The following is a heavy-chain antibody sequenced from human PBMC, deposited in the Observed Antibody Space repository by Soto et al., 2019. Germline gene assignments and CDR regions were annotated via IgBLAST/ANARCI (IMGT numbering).Heavy chain of an antibody. Sequence: GSGPTLVNPTQTLTLTCTFSGFSLSTSGVGVGWIRQPPGKALEWLALIYWDDDKRYSPSLKSRLTITKDTSKNQVVLTMTNMDPVDTATYYCAHSLIGYYYDSSGSNWYDLWGQGTLDTVSS. CDR1: GFSLSTSGVG. CDR2: IYWDDDK. CDR3: AHSLIGYYYDSSGSNWYDL. D-gene: IGHD3-22*01. V-gene: IGHV2-5*02. J-gene: IGHJ5*02.